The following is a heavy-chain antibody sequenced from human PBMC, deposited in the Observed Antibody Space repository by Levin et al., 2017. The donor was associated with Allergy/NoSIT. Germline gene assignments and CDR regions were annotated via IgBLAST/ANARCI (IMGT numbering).Heavy chain of an antibody. V-gene: IGHV3-66*02. D-gene: IGHD3-16*01. CDR2: IYSGGSI. CDR1: GFTVGSRS. CDR3: ARGKGTYASPFDY. Sequence: PGGSLRLSCAASGFTVGSRSMSWVRQAPGKGLEWVSLIYSGGSIYYADSVKGRFTISRDISKNTLYLQMNSLRAEDTGVYYCARGKGTYASPFDYWGQGTLVTVSS. J-gene: IGHJ4*02.